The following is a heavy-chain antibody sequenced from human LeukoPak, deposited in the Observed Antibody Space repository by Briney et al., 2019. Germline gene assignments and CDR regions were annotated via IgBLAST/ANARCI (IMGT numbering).Heavy chain of an antibody. Sequence: SETLSLTCTVSGGSISSYYWSWIRQPPGKGLEWIGYIYYSGSTNYNPSLKSRVTISVDRSKNQFSLKLSSVTAADTAVYYCARDRRGGYFDYWGQGTLVTVSS. CDR3: ARDRRGGYFDY. CDR2: IYYSGST. J-gene: IGHJ4*02. V-gene: IGHV4-59*12. D-gene: IGHD3-16*01. CDR1: GGSISSYY.